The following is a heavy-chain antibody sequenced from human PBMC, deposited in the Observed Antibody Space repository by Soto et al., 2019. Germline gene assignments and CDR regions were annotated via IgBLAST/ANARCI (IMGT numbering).Heavy chain of an antibody. D-gene: IGHD4-17*01. V-gene: IGHV4-30-4*01. CDR3: SRADDFSDRFDY. CDR2: IYYSGST. CDR1: GGSISSGDFY. J-gene: IGHJ4*02. Sequence: SETLSLTCTVSGGSISSGDFYWSWIRQPPGKGLELIGNIYYSGSTYYNPSLRSRAIMSVDTSQNQCSLKLSSLTAAATAVSFCSRADDFSDRFDYWGQGALVTVSS.